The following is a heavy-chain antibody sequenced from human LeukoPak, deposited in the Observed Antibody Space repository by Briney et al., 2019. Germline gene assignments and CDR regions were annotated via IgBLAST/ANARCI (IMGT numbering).Heavy chain of an antibody. CDR2: IIPIFGTA. V-gene: IGHV1-69*05. Sequence: SVKVSCKASGGTFISYAISWVRQARGQGLECMGGIIPIFGTANYAQKFQGRVTITTDESTSTAYMELSSLRSEDTAVYYCARGSSSWSDYYYYMDVWGKGTTVTVSS. J-gene: IGHJ6*03. CDR3: ARGSSSWSDYYYYMDV. D-gene: IGHD6-13*01. CDR1: GGTFISYA.